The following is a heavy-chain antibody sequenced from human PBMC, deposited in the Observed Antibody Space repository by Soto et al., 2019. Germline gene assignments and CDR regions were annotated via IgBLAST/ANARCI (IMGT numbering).Heavy chain of an antibody. CDR3: ETSRSTSWYGDYFDS. D-gene: IGHD6-13*01. J-gene: IGHJ4*02. Sequence: SETLSLTCTVSRGSISSYYWSWIRQSPGKGLEWIGYIYYSGITRYNPSLKSRVTISVDTSKNQFSLKLNSVTAADTAVYYCETSRSTSWYGDYFDSWGQGTLVTVSS. CDR1: RGSISSYY. CDR2: IYYSGIT. V-gene: IGHV4-59*01.